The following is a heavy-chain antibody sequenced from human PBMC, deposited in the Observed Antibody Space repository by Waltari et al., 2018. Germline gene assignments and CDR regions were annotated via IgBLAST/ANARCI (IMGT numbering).Heavy chain of an antibody. CDR3: ARDQTPYYYDSSGHFDI. D-gene: IGHD3-22*01. V-gene: IGHV3-74*01. Sequence: EVQLVESGGGLVQPGGSLRLSCAASGFTFSSYWMHWVRQAPGQGLVWVSRINTDGSSTSYADSVKGRFTISRDNAKNTLYLQMNSLRAEDTAVYYCARDQTPYYYDSSGHFDIWGQGTMVTVSS. CDR1: GFTFSSYW. CDR2: INTDGSST. J-gene: IGHJ3*02.